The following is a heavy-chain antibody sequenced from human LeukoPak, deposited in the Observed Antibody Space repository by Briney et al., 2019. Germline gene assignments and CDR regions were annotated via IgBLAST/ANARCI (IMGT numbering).Heavy chain of an antibody. J-gene: IGHJ4*02. V-gene: IGHV6-1*01. CDR2: TYYRSKWYY. CDR1: GDRVSSNSAA. D-gene: IGHD1-26*01. CDR3: ARARIVGATRCPDY. Sequence: SQTLSLTCAISGDRVSSNSAAWNWIRQSPSRGLEWLGRTYYRSKWYYDYAVSVKSRITINPDTSKNQFSLQLDSVTLEVTAVYYCARARIVGATRCPDYWGQGTLVTVSS.